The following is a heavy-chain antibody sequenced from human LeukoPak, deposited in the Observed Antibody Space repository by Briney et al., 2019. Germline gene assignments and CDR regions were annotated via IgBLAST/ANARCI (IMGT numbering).Heavy chain of an antibody. D-gene: IGHD3-10*01. CDR1: GFTLSDYA. V-gene: IGHV3-23*01. CDR3: AKGKAGFGELFD. Sequence: PGGSLRLACAASGFTLSDYAMSWVRQAPGGGLEWVSSMSRNSAKTYYADSVKGRFTISRDETNNTLFLQMNSPRAGDTALYYCAKGKAGFGELFDWGPGTLVTVSS. CDR2: MSRNSAKT. J-gene: IGHJ4*02.